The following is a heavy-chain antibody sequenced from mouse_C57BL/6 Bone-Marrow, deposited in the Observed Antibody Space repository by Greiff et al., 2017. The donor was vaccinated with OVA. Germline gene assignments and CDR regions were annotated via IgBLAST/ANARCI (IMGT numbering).Heavy chain of an antibody. J-gene: IGHJ1*03. CDR3: ARQTAQATGYVDV. CDR2: IYPGDGDT. V-gene: IGHV1-80*01. D-gene: IGHD3-2*02. CDR1: GYAFSSYW. Sequence: QVQLQQSGAELVKPGASVKISCKASGYAFSSYWMNWVKQRPGKGLEWIGQIYPGDGDTNYNGKFKGKATLTADKSTSTAYMQLSSLTSEDSAVYFCARQTAQATGYVDVWGTGTTVTVSS.